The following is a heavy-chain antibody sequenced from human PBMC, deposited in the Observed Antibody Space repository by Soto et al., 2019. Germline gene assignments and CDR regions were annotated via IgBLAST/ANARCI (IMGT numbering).Heavy chain of an antibody. CDR2: ISGSGGST. CDR3: ATGSGWYSPDY. V-gene: IGHV3-23*01. CDR1: GLTFSVYA. Sequence: PGGSLRLSCAASGLTFSVYAMSWVRQAPGKGLEWVSGISGSGGSTYYADSVKGRFTISRDNAKNTLYLEMSSLRAEDTAVYYCATGSGWYSPDYWGQGTLVTVSS. J-gene: IGHJ4*02. D-gene: IGHD6-19*01.